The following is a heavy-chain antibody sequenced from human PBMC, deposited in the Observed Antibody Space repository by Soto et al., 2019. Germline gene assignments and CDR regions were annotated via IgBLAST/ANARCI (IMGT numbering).Heavy chain of an antibody. CDR1: GYTFTSYG. CDR3: APYSGYVHYYYYMDV. V-gene: IGHV1-18*01. CDR2: ISAYNGNT. Sequence: QVQLVQSGAEVKKPGASVKVSCKASGYTFTSYGISWVRQAPGQGLEWMGWISAYNGNTNYAQKLQGRVTMTTDTSKSTAYMELRSLRSDDTAVSYCAPYSGYVHYYYYMDVWGKGTTVTVSS. J-gene: IGHJ6*03. D-gene: IGHD5-12*01.